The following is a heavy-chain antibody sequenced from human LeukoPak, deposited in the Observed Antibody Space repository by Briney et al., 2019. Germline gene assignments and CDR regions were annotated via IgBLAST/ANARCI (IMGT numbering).Heavy chain of an antibody. J-gene: IGHJ4*02. V-gene: IGHV3-23*01. CDR3: AKDRSGIALAGNFDY. CDR1: GFTFSSYA. Sequence: GSLRLSCAASGFTFSSYAMSWVRQAPGKGLEWVSVISGSGGSTYYADSVKGRFTISRDNSKNTLYVQMNSLRAEDTAVYYCAKDRSGIALAGNFDYWGQGTLVTVSP. CDR2: ISGSGGST. D-gene: IGHD6-19*01.